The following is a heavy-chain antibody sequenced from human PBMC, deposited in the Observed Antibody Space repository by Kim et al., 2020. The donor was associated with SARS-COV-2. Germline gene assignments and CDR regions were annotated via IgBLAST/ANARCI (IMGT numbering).Heavy chain of an antibody. D-gene: IGHD3-16*01. CDR2: ISGTGRDR. V-gene: IGHV3-23*01. J-gene: IGHJ6*02. Sequence: GGSLRLSCAVSGFNFENNAMNWVRQAPGKGPEWVSGISGTGRDRYYAYSVKGRLTISRDTSKNTLYLHMDSLRVEDTAVYYCVKDRWDYSGMDVWGQGTKVTVS. CDR1: GFNFENNA. CDR3: VKDRWDYSGMDV.